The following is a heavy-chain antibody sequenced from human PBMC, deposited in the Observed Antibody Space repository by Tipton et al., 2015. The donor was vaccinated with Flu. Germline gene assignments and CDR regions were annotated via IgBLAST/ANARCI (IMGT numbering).Heavy chain of an antibody. Sequence: TLSLTCAVYGGSFSGYYWSWIRQPPGKGLEWIGYIYYSGSTNYNPSLKSRVTISVDTSKNQFSLKLSSVTAADTAVYYCARTYCSGGSCYVDYWGQGTLVTVSS. CDR1: GGSFSGYY. CDR2: IYYSGST. J-gene: IGHJ4*02. D-gene: IGHD2-15*01. CDR3: ARTYCSGGSCYVDY. V-gene: IGHV4-59*01.